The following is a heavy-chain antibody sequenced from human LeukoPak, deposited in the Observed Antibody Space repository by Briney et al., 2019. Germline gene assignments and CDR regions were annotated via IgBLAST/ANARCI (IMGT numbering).Heavy chain of an antibody. Sequence: GGFLRLSCAASGLTFSTYTMYWVRHPPGKRLEWVSIIGSSGGGIHYADSVKGRFTISRDNSKNALYLQMNSLRVEDTAVYYCAIDPNWGTHSWGQGVLVTVSS. CDR2: IGSSGGGI. J-gene: IGHJ4*02. CDR3: AIDPNWGTHS. V-gene: IGHV3-23*01. CDR1: GLTFSTYT. D-gene: IGHD7-27*01.